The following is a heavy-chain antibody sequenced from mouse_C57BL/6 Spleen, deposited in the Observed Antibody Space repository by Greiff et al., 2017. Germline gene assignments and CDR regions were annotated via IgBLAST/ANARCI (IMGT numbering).Heavy chain of an antibody. CDR3: ATPYDYGEAWFAY. D-gene: IGHD2-4*01. CDR1: GYTFTSYW. Sequence: QVQLQQSGAELVKPGASVKMSCKASGYTFTSYWITWVKQRPGQGLEWIGDIYPGSGSTNYNEKFKSKATLTVDTSSSTAYMQLSSLTSEDSAVYYCATPYDYGEAWFAYWGQGTLVTVSA. CDR2: IYPGSGST. J-gene: IGHJ3*01. V-gene: IGHV1-55*01.